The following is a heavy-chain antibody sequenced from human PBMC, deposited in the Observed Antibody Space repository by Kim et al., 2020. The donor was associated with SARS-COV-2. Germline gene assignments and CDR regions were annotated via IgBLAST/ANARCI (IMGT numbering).Heavy chain of an antibody. CDR1: GFTFSSYA. V-gene: IGHV3-30*04. Sequence: GGSLRLSCAASGFTFSSYAMHWVRQAPGKGLEWVAVISYDGSNKYYADSVKGRFTISRDNSKNTLYLQMNSLRAEDTAVYYCAREGGLDTAMVRLFDYWGQGTLVTVSS. D-gene: IGHD5-18*01. J-gene: IGHJ4*02. CDR2: ISYDGSNK. CDR3: AREGGLDTAMVRLFDY.